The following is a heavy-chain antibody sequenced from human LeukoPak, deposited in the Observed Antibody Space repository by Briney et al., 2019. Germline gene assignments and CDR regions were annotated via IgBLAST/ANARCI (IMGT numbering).Heavy chain of an antibody. V-gene: IGHV1-2*02. CDR3: ARDLTVTTGKLYYYYYYMDV. Sequence: ASVKVSCKASGYTFTDYYIHWVRQAPGQGLEWMGWINPNSGGTNYAQKFQGRVTMTRDTSISTAYMELRSLRPDDTAVYYCARDLTVTTGKLYYYYYYMDVWGKGTTVTVSS. J-gene: IGHJ6*03. CDR2: INPNSGGT. D-gene: IGHD4-17*01. CDR1: GYTFTDYY.